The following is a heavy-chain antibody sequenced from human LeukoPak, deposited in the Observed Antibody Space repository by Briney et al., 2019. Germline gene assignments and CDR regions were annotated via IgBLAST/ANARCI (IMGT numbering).Heavy chain of an antibody. CDR2: INPNSGGT. CDR3: ARDPPYCYDSSDDY. Sequence: GASVKVSCTASGYTFTGYYMHWVRQAPGQGLEWMGWINPNSGGTDYAQKFQGRVTMTRDTSISTAYMELSRLRSDDTAVYYCARDPPYCYDSSDDYWGQGTLVTVSS. CDR1: GYTFTGYY. D-gene: IGHD3-22*01. V-gene: IGHV1-2*02. J-gene: IGHJ4*02.